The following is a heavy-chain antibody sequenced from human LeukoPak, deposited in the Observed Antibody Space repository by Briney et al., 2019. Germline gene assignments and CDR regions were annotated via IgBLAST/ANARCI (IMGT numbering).Heavy chain of an antibody. J-gene: IGHJ3*02. D-gene: IGHD3-22*01. Sequence: NASETLSLTCTVSGYSISCGYYWGWIRQPPGKGLEWIGSIYHSGSTYYNPSLKSRVTISVDTSKNQFSLKLSSVTAADTAVYYCAREGITMIKAPVAFDIWGQGTMVTVSS. CDR1: GYSISCGYY. CDR2: IYHSGST. CDR3: AREGITMIKAPVAFDI. V-gene: IGHV4-38-2*02.